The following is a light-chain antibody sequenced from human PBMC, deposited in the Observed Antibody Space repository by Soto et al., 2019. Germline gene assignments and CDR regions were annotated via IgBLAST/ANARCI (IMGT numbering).Light chain of an antibody. CDR3: QQYNHWRT. V-gene: IGKV3-15*01. Sequence: DKVLEEPPGTLSCTSGERASHSSRASQSVGSNLAWYQQKPGQAPRLLIYGASTRATGIPARFSGSGSGTEFTLTISSLQAEDFVVYYCQQYNHWRTFGQGTKVDIK. CDR2: GAS. J-gene: IGKJ1*01. CDR1: QSVGSN.